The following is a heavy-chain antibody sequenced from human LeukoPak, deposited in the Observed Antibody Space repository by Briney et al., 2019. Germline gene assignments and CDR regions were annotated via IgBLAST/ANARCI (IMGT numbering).Heavy chain of an antibody. CDR1: GFSFSNAW. V-gene: IGHV3-15*01. D-gene: IGHD5-12*01. CDR3: TTLGSGYSSF. J-gene: IGHJ4*02. CDR2: IKSKTDGGTT. Sequence: GGSLRLSCAASGFSFSNAWMSWVRQAPGKGLEWVGQIKSKTDGGTTDYAAPVKGRFTIPRDDSKNTLYLQMNSLKTEDTAVYYCTTLGSGYSSFWGQGTLVTVSS.